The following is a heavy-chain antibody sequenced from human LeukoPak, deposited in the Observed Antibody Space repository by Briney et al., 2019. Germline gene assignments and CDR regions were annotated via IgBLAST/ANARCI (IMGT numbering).Heavy chain of an antibody. D-gene: IGHD3-10*01. J-gene: IGHJ3*02. Sequence: GASVKVSCKASGYTFTGYYMHWVRQAPGQGLEWMGWINPNSGGTNYAQKFQGRVTMTRDTSISTAYMELSRLRSDDTAVYYCARGYYYGSGSYYTGNHAFDIWGQGTMVTVSS. CDR2: INPNSGGT. CDR3: ARGYYYGSGSYYTGNHAFDI. V-gene: IGHV1-2*02. CDR1: GYTFTGYY.